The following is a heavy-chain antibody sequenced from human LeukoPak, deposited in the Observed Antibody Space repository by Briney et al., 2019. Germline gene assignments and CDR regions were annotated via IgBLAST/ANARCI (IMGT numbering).Heavy chain of an antibody. CDR2: IIPIFGIA. D-gene: IGHD2-2*01. CDR3: ARGHCSSTSCYLPFYYYGMDV. J-gene: IGHJ6*02. V-gene: IGHV1-69*04. Sequence: SVTVSCKASGGTFSSYAISWVRQAPGQGLEWMGRIIPIFGIANYAQKFQGRVTITADKSTSTAYMELSSLRSEDTAVYYCARGHCSSTSCYLPFYYYGMDVWGQGTTVTVSS. CDR1: GGTFSSYA.